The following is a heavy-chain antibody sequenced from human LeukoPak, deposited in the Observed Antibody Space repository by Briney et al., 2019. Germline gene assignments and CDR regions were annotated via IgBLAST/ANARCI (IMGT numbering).Heavy chain of an antibody. J-gene: IGHJ4*02. CDR2: IRSKAYGGTT. V-gene: IGHV3-49*03. Sequence: GGSLRLSCTASGFTFGDYAMSWFRQAPGKGLEWVGFIRSKAYGGTTEYAASVKGRFTISRDDSKSIAYLQMNSLKTEDTAVYYCTRDPTTSALNPVGVDYWGQGTLVTVSS. CDR1: GFTFGDYA. CDR3: TRDPTTSALNPVGVDY. D-gene: IGHD4-11*01.